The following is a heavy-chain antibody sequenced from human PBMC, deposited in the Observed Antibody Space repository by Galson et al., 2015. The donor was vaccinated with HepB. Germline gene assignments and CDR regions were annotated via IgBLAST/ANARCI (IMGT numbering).Heavy chain of an antibody. J-gene: IGHJ4*02. CDR2: INAGNGNT. CDR1: GYTFTSYA. D-gene: IGHD5-12*01. CDR3: ARDWGYSGLADLEG. Sequence: SVKVSCKASGYTFTSYAMHWVRPAPGQRLEWMGWINAGNGNTKYSQKFQGRVTITRDTSASTAYMELSSLRSEDTAVYYCARDWGYSGLADLEGWGQGTLVTVSS. V-gene: IGHV1-3*01.